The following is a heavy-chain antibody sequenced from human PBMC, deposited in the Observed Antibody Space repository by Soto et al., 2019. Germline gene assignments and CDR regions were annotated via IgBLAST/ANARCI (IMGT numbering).Heavy chain of an antibody. CDR2: IKQDGSET. Sequence: GGSLRLSCAASGFTFSSYSMNWVRRAPGKGLEWVANIKQDGSETNYVDSVKGRFTISRDNSKNTLYLQMSSLRAEDTAVYYCVKDFYSSGCDFDYWGQGTLVTVSS. D-gene: IGHD6-19*01. V-gene: IGHV3-7*01. J-gene: IGHJ4*02. CDR1: GFTFSSYS. CDR3: VKDFYSSGCDFDY.